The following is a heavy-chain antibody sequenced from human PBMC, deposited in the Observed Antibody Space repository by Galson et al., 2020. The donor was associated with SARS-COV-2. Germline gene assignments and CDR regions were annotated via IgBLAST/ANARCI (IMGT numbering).Heavy chain of an antibody. CDR3: AKDTGPGGLYFDY. V-gene: IGHV3-9*01. J-gene: IGHJ4*02. CDR2: ISWNSGSI. Sequence: GGSLRLSCAASGFTFDDYAMHWVRQAPGKGLEWVSGISWNSGSIGYADSVKGRFTISRDNAKNSLYLQMNSLRAEDTALYYCAKDTGPGGLYFDYWGQGTLVTVSS. CDR1: GFTFDDYA.